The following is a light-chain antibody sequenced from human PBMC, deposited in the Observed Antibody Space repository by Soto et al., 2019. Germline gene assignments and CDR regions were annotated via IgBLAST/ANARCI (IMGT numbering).Light chain of an antibody. CDR1: SSNIGSNY. V-gene: IGLV1-47*01. Sequence: QSVLTQPPSASGTPGQRVTISCSGSSSNIGSNYVYWYQQLPGTAPKLLIYRNNQRPSGVPARFSGSKSGTSASLAISGLRSEDEADYYCAAWDDSLSGLFGGGTQLTVL. CDR3: AAWDDSLSGL. J-gene: IGLJ7*01. CDR2: RNN.